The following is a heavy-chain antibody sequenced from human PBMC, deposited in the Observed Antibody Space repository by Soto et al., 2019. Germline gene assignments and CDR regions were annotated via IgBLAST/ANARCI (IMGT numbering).Heavy chain of an antibody. D-gene: IGHD6-19*01. CDR3: ARRPDSCWLPKSPNFDY. V-gene: IGHV4-4*02. J-gene: IGHJ4*02. CDR1: GGSVSSSNW. Sequence: QVQLQESGPGLVKPSGTLSLTCAVSGGSVSSSNWWSWVSQPPGKGLEWIGEIYHSGSTNYNPSLKSRVTISVDKSKNQFSLKLSSVTAADTAVYYCARRPDSCWLPKSPNFDYWGQGTLVTVSS. CDR2: IYHSGST.